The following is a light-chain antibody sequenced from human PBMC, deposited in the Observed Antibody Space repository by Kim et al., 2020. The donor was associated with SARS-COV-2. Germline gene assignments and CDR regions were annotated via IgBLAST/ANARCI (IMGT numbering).Light chain of an antibody. CDR2: DAS. J-gene: IGKJ1*01. Sequence: SASVGDRVTITCRAGQSISRWLAWYQHKPGNAPKLLFYDASSLASGVPSRFSGSGSGTEFTLAISCLQPDDFATYYCQRYNTSRTFGQGTKVDIK. CDR3: QRYNTSRT. CDR1: QSISRW. V-gene: IGKV1-5*01.